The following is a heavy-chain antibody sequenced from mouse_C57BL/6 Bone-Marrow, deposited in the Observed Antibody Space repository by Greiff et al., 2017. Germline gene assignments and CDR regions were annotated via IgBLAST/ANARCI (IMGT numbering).Heavy chain of an antibody. CDR2: IYTSDSEY. Sequence: QVQLQQPGAELVRPGSSVKLSCKASGYTFTSYWMDWVKQRPGQGLEWIGNIYTSDSEYHYNQKFKDKATLAVDKSASTAYMQLSSLTSEDSAVYYCARRHYYGTLYAMDYWGQGTSVTVSS. CDR3: ARRHYYGTLYAMDY. CDR1: GYTFTSYW. J-gene: IGHJ4*01. D-gene: IGHD1-1*01. V-gene: IGHV1-61*01.